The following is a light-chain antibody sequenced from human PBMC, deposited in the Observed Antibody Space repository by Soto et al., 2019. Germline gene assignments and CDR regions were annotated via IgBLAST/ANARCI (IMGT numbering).Light chain of an antibody. CDR1: QSISRS. J-gene: IGKJ1*01. CDR2: FAS. V-gene: IGKV1-39*01. Sequence: DIQVTQSPSSLSASLGDRVNMTCLASQSISRSLNWYQHKPGKAPRLLIYFASNLQSGVPSRFSGSGSGTEFTLTISSLQPDDFAVYYCQQYYRYPWTFGQGTKVDIK. CDR3: QQYYRYPWT.